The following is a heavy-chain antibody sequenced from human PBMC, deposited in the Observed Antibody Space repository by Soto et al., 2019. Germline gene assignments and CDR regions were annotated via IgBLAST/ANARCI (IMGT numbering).Heavy chain of an antibody. Sequence: ASVKVSCKASGYTFTSYYMHWVRQAPGQGLEWMGIINPSGGSTSYAQKFQGRVTMTRDTSTSTVYMELSSLRSEDTAVYYSARGIAMSYGGYQIDNFYFDYWGQGTLVTVSS. D-gene: IGHD2-2*01. CDR3: ARGIAMSYGGYQIDNFYFDY. CDR2: INPSGGST. CDR1: GYTFTSYY. V-gene: IGHV1-46*01. J-gene: IGHJ4*02.